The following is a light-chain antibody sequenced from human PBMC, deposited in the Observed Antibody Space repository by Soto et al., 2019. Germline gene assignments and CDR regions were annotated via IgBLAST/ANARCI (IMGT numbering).Light chain of an antibody. CDR2: EVS. J-gene: IGLJ2*01. CDR3: SSYAGSSTV. Sequence: QSALTQPASVSGSPGQSITISCTAASSDVGSYNLVSWYQHHPGKAPKLMIYEVSKRPSGFSNRFSGSKSGNTASLTISGLQAEDEADYYCSSYAGSSTVFGGGTQLTVL. V-gene: IGLV2-23*02. CDR1: SSDVGSYNL.